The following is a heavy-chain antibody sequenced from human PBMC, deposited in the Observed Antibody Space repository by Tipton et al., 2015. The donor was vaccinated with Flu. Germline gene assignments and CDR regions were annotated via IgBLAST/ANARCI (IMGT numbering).Heavy chain of an antibody. Sequence: TLSLTCAVSGYSIRSGYYWDWIRQPPGKGLEWIGSIHQSGSTYYKPSLKSRVTISVDTSKNQFSLKLSSVTAAGTAVYYCAMYYYDSSSYYSQGWFDPWGQGTLVTVSS. D-gene: IGHD3-22*01. CDR2: IHQSGST. V-gene: IGHV4-38-2*01. CDR1: GYSIRSGYY. CDR3: AMYYYDSSSYYSQGWFDP. J-gene: IGHJ5*02.